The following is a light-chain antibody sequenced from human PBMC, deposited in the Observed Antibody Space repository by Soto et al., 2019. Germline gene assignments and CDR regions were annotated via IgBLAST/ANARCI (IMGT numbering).Light chain of an antibody. V-gene: IGKV3-15*01. CDR1: QSIGSN. CDR3: QQHDGWPPNA. J-gene: IGKJ4*01. CDR2: GTS. Sequence: EIVMTQSPATLSVSPGGRATLSCRASQSIGSNLAWYQQKPGQSPRLLIYGTSTRATGIPVRFSGSGSGTEFSLTITSLQSEDSAIYYCQQHDGWPPNAFGGGTKVEIK.